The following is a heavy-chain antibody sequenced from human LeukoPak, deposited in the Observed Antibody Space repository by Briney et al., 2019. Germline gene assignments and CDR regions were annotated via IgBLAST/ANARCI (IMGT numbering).Heavy chain of an antibody. CDR1: GYSSTSYW. CDR2: IYPGDSDT. CDR3: ARHTTPKSYYYDSSGYTDY. Sequence: GESLKISCKGSGYSSTSYWIGWVRQMPGKGLEWMGIIYPGDSDTRYSPSFQGQVTISADKSISTAYLQWSSLKASDTAMYYCARHTTPKSYYYDSSGYTDYWGQGTLVTVSS. J-gene: IGHJ4*02. D-gene: IGHD3-22*01. V-gene: IGHV5-51*01.